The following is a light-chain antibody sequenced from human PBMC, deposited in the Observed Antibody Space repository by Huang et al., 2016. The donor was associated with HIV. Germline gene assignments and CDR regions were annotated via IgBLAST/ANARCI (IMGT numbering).Light chain of an antibody. CDR1: QSVSSN. V-gene: IGKV3-15*01. CDR3: QQYNNWPQT. Sequence: EIVMTQSPATLSVSPGEGATLSCRASQSVSSNLAWYQQQPGQAPRLLIYGSSTRATGLPSRFSGSGSGTEFTLTISSLQSEDFAVYYCQQYNNWPQTFGQGTKVEIK. J-gene: IGKJ1*01. CDR2: GSS.